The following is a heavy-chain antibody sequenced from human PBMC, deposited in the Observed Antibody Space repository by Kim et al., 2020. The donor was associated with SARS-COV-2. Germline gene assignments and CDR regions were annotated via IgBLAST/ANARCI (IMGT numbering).Heavy chain of an antibody. J-gene: IGHJ6*02. D-gene: IGHD5-12*01. Sequence: SETLSLTCAVYGGSFSGYYWSWIRQPPGKGLEWIGEINHSGSTNYNPSLKSRVTISVDTSKNQFSLKLSSVTAADTAVYYCARGGYSGYLGGGGQYYYYYYGMDVWGQGTTVTVSS. V-gene: IGHV4-34*01. CDR2: INHSGST. CDR1: GGSFSGYY. CDR3: ARGGYSGYLGGGGQYYYYYYGMDV.